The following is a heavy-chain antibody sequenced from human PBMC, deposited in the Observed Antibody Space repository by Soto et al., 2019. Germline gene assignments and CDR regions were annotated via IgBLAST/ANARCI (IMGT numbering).Heavy chain of an antibody. CDR1: GYTFTSYG. Sequence: QVQLVQSGAEVKKPGASVKVSCKASGYTFTSYGISWVRQAPGQGLEWMGWISAYNGNTRYAQKLPGRVTMTRATSTRTADMELRSLRSDATAVSYCARDLAVGLVDYWGQGSLVTVSS. CDR3: ARDLAVGLVDY. D-gene: IGHD6-19*01. CDR2: ISAYNGNT. J-gene: IGHJ4*02. V-gene: IGHV1-18*01.